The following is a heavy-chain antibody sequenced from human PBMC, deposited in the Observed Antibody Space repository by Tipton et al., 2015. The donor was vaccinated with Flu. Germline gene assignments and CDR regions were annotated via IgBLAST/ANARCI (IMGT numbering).Heavy chain of an antibody. CDR1: GETLTNYY. J-gene: IGHJ3*01. V-gene: IGHV4-34*08. CDR2: INDSGST. Sequence: GLVKPSETLSLTCTVYGETLTNYYRSWIRQPPAKGLEWIGEINDSGSTHYSPSLKSRVTMSVDTSKNQFSLKLSSVTAADTAMYYCGKMEYSFGSYFRVDAFDVWGQGSMVTVSS. D-gene: IGHD5-18*01. CDR3: GKMEYSFGSYFRVDAFDV.